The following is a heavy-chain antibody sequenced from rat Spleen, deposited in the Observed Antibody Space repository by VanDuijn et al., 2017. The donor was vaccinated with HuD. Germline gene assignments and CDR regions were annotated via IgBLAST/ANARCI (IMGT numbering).Heavy chain of an antibody. Sequence: EVQLQESGPGLVKPSQSLSLTCSVTGYSITNNYWGWIRKFPGNKMEWMGYISYSGSTSYNPSLKSRISITRDTSKNQFFLQLNSVTTEDTATYSCARPRYFDYWGQGVMVTVSS. J-gene: IGHJ2*01. CDR3: ARPRYFDY. CDR2: ISYSGST. CDR1: GYSITNNY. V-gene: IGHV3-1*01.